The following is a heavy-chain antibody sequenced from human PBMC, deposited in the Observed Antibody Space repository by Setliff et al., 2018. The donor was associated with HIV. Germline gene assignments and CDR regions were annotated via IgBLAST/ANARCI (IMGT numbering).Heavy chain of an antibody. D-gene: IGHD3-22*01. J-gene: IGHJ1*01. CDR3: ATIRAYYYDSSGQEYFQY. Sequence: SVKVSCKASGGTFRSYAVSWVRQAPGQGLEWMGGIIPIFGTTNYAQKFQGRVTMTEDTSTDTAYMELSSLRSEDTAMYYCATIRAYYYDSSGQEYFQYWGHGTLVTGLL. CDR1: GGTFRSYA. V-gene: IGHV1-69*06. CDR2: IIPIFGTT.